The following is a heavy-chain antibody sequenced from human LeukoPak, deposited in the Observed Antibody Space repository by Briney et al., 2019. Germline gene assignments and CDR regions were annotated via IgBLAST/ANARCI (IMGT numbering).Heavy chain of an antibody. D-gene: IGHD2-2*01. CDR1: GFTFSSYS. CDR2: IRYDGSNK. CDR3: AKESPSLVVVPAASPPDAFDI. J-gene: IGHJ3*02. V-gene: IGHV3-30*02. Sequence: GGSLRLSCAASGFTFSSYSMNWVRQAPGKGLEWVAFIRYDGSNKYYADSVKGRFTMSRDNSKNTLYLQMNSLRAEDTAVYYCAKESPSLVVVPAASPPDAFDIWGQGTMVTVSS.